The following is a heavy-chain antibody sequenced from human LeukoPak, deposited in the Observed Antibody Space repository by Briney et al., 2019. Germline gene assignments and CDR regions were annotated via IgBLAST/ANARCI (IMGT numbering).Heavy chain of an antibody. CDR2: ISGSGGST. D-gene: IGHD5-18*01. J-gene: IGHJ3*02. Sequence: GGSLRLSCAASGFTFSSYAMSWVRQAPGKGLEWVSAISGSGGSTYYADSVKGRFTISRDNSKNTLYLQMNSLRAEDTAVYYCAKDLRRGYSYALDAFDIWGQGTMVTVSS. V-gene: IGHV3-23*01. CDR1: GFTFSSYA. CDR3: AKDLRRGYSYALDAFDI.